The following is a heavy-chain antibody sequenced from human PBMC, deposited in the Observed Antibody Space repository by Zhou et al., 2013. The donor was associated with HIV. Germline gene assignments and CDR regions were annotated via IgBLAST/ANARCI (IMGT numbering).Heavy chain of an antibody. CDR2: ILREIDGGTT. CDR1: DSISKTTW. V-gene: IGHV3-15*01. D-gene: IGHD1-7*01. Sequence: EVQLVESGGGLVGRGGPSDSRVWSLDSISKTTWMNWVRQAPGKGLEWVGRILREIDGGTTAYAAPVKGRFTISRDDSKNTLYLQMKSLQSEDTGVYYCTPGEAELRGVDQWGQGTLVTVSS. J-gene: IGHJ5*02. CDR3: TPGEAELRGVDQ.